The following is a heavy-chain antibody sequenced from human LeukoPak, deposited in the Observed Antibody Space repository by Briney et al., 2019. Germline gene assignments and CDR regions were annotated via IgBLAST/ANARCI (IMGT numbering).Heavy chain of an antibody. CDR3: ARQFITGTGRGYFDS. Sequence: PSETLSLTCTVSDGSISSSTYSWGWIRQPPGKGLEWIGTIYYSGSAYYNPSLNSRVTVSVDTSKNQFSLKLSSVTAADTSVYYCARQFITGTGRGYFDSWGQGSLVTVSS. J-gene: IGHJ4*02. V-gene: IGHV4-39*01. CDR2: IYYSGSA. D-gene: IGHD1-20*01. CDR1: DGSISSSTYS.